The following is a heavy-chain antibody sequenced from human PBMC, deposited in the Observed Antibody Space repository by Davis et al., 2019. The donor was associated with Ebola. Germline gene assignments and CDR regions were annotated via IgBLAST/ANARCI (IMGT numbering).Heavy chain of an antibody. Sequence: GESLKISCVVSGFTLSNSAMVWVRQAPGKGLEWVAFVAFDGVNTFYADSVKGRFTISRDNSKNTLYLQMNSLRPEDTAVYYPCSGSYLGYWGQGTLVTVSS. CDR2: VAFDGVNT. J-gene: IGHJ4*02. V-gene: IGHV3-30*04. CDR3: CSGSYLGY. CDR1: GFTLSNSA. D-gene: IGHD1-26*01.